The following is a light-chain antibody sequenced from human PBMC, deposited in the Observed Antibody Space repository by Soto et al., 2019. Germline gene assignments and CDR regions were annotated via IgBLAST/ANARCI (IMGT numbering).Light chain of an antibody. V-gene: IGKV1-33*01. J-gene: IGKJ4*01. CDR1: QDISKY. CDR2: DAS. CDR3: QQYDNLPPLT. Sequence: DIQMTQSPSSLSASVGDRVTITCQASQDISKYLNWYQQKPGKAPKLLIYDASNLETGVPSRFSGSGSGIDFTFTISSLQPEDIATYYXQQYDNLPPLTFGGGTKVEIK.